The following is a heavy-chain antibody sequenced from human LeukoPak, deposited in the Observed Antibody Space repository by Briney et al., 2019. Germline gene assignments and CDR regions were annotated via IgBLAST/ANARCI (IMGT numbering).Heavy chain of an antibody. V-gene: IGHV4-34*01. Sequence: PSETLSLTCAVYGGSFSGYYWSWIRQPPGKGLEWIGEINHSGSTNYNPSLKSRATISVDTSKNQFSLKLSSVTAADTAVYYCARGRLASSTWPYYFDYWGQGTLVTVSS. CDR3: ARGRLASSTWPYYFDY. J-gene: IGHJ4*02. CDR1: GGSFSGYY. CDR2: INHSGST. D-gene: IGHD6-13*01.